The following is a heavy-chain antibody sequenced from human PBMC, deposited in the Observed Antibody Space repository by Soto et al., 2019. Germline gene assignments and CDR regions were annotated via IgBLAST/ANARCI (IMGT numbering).Heavy chain of an antibody. Sequence: PGGSLRLSCAASGFTFSSYAMSWVRQAPGKGLEWVSAISGSGGSTYYAESVKGRFTISRDNSKNTLYLQMNSLRAEDMAVYYCAKSRRALRGYSSEYYFDYWGQGTLVTAPQ. CDR3: AKSRRALRGYSSEYYFDY. J-gene: IGHJ4*02. D-gene: IGHD3-16*01. CDR2: ISGSGGST. V-gene: IGHV3-23*01. CDR1: GFTFSSYA.